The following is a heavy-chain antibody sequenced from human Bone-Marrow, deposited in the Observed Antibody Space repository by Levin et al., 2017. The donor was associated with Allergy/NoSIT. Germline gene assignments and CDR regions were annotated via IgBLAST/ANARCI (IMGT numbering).Heavy chain of an antibody. Sequence: SLKISCVVSGFTFDDYAMHWVHQAPGKGPEWVAGIRRETGIIGYADSVLGRFAISRDDAKNSLFLQMTSLRPDDTALYYCVKDLGCTTAALAYWGLGTLVTVSS. J-gene: IGHJ4*02. D-gene: IGHD6-25*01. CDR1: GFTFDDYA. CDR2: IRRETGII. CDR3: VKDLGCTTAALAY. V-gene: IGHV3-9*01.